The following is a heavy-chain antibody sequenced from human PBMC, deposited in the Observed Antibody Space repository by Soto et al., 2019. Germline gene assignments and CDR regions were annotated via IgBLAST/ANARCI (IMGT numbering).Heavy chain of an antibody. CDR2: ISAYNGNT. D-gene: IGHD3-9*01. Sequence: GASVKVSCKASGYTFTSYGISWVRQAPGQGLEWMGWISAYNGNTNYAQKLQGRVTMTTDTSTSTAYMELRSLRSDDTAVYYCARIISWVTYDILTGYYLFDYRGQGTLVTVSS. J-gene: IGHJ4*02. CDR1: GYTFTSYG. V-gene: IGHV1-18*01. CDR3: ARIISWVTYDILTGYYLFDY.